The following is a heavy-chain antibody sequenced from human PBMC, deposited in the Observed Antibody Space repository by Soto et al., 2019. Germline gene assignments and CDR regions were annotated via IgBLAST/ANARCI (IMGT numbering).Heavy chain of an antibody. CDR3: ARGVATLPVFAFDI. Sequence: SGPTLVNPTQTLTLTCSFSGFSLSTSGVGVGWIRQSPGKALEWLALIYWSGDEHYRPSLKSRLSITKDTSKNHVVLIMTNMDPVDTATYYCARGVATLPVFAFDIWGQGTMVTVSS. D-gene: IGHD6-6*01. J-gene: IGHJ3*02. V-gene: IGHV2-5*01. CDR1: GFSLSTSGVG. CDR2: IYWSGDE.